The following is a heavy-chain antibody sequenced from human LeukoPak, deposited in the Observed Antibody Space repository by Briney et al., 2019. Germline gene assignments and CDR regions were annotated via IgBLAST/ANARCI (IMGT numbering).Heavy chain of an antibody. D-gene: IGHD3-22*01. Sequence: GGSLRLSCVASGFTFGTYWMNWVRRAPGKGLEWVANINQDGSEKYYVDSVKGRFTISRDNAKNSLYLQMNSLRAEDTAVYYCARARWRITMIGPHDASDIWGQGTMVTVSS. J-gene: IGHJ3*02. V-gene: IGHV3-7*03. CDR3: ARARWRITMIGPHDASDI. CDR1: GFTFGTYW. CDR2: INQDGSEK.